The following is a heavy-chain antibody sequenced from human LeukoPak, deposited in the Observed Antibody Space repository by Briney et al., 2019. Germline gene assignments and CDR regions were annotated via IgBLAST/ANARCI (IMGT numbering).Heavy chain of an antibody. J-gene: IGHJ4*02. V-gene: IGHV4-4*02. Sequence: PSETLSLTCAVPGGSISSSNWWSWVRQPPGKGLEWIGEIYHSGSTNYNPSLKSRVTISVDKSKNQFSLKLSSVTAADTAVYYCAREGPAADLWGFDYWGQGTLVTVSS. D-gene: IGHD6-13*01. CDR2: IYHSGST. CDR3: AREGPAADLWGFDY. CDR1: GGSISSSNW.